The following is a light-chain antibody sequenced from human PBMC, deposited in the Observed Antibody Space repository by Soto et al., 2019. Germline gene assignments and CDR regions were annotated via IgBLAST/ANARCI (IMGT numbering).Light chain of an antibody. CDR3: SSYTSSSTYV. J-gene: IGLJ1*01. CDR2: DVS. V-gene: IGLV2-14*03. CDR1: SSDVGGYNF. Sequence: QSALTQPASVSGAPGQSLAISCPGSSSDVGGYNFVSWYQQHSGKAPKLMISDVSNRPSGVSDRFSGSKSGNTASLTISGLQAEYVADYFCSSYTSSSTYVVGTGTNVTVL.